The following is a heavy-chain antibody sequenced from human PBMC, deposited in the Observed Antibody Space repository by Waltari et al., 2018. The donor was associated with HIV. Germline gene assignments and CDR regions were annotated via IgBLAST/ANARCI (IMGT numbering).Heavy chain of an antibody. J-gene: IGHJ5*02. D-gene: IGHD1-26*01. CDR1: GFIFSNYA. V-gene: IGHV3-23*01. Sequence: EVQLLESGGGLAQPGGSRRISCAASGFIFSNYAMHWIRHSPGKGLECISLISGRGSTTYYTDSVKGRFIISRDNSRNILFLQMNNLRVEDTAVYYCAKDGGSYSGWYDPWGQGTLVTVSS. CDR3: AKDGGSYSGWYDP. CDR2: ISGRGSTT.